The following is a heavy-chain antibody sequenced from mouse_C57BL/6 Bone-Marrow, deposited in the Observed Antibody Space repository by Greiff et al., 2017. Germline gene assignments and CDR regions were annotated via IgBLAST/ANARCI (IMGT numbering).Heavy chain of an antibody. V-gene: IGHV1-15*01. CDR1: GYTFIDYE. Sequence: VKLMESGAELVRPGASVTLSCKASGYTFIDYEMHWVKQTPVHGLEWIGAIDPETGGTAYNQKFKGKAILTADKSSSTAYMELRSLTSEDSAVYYCTRYYYGWYFDVWGTGTTVTVSS. D-gene: IGHD2-1*01. CDR2: IDPETGGT. J-gene: IGHJ1*03. CDR3: TRYYYGWYFDV.